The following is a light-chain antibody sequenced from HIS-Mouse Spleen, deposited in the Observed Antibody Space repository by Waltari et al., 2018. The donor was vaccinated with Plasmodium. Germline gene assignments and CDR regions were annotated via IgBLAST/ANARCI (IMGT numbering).Light chain of an antibody. Sequence: QSALTQPASVSGSPGQSITISCTGTSSYVGRYHLVSWYQQHPGKAPKLMIYEGSKRPSGVSNRFSGSKSGNTASLTISGLQAEDEADYYCCSYAGSSTNWVFGGGTKLTVL. CDR2: EGS. CDR1: SSYVGRYHL. V-gene: IGLV2-23*01. J-gene: IGLJ3*02. CDR3: CSYAGSSTNWV.